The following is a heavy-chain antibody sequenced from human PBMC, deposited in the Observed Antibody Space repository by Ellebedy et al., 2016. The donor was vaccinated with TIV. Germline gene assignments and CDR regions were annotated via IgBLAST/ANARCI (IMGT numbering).Heavy chain of an antibody. J-gene: IGHJ5*02. CDR3: ARRGSYGDYAVQINNWFDR. V-gene: IGHV3-7*01. Sequence: GGSLRLSCAASGFSFRSYWMSWVRQAPGKGLEWVANIYQDGSDQYYVDSVKGRFTISRDNVNKSLFLQMNSLRVEDTAAYYCARRGSYGDYAVQINNWFDRWGQGTLVTVYS. D-gene: IGHD4-17*01. CDR2: IYQDGSDQ. CDR1: GFSFRSYW.